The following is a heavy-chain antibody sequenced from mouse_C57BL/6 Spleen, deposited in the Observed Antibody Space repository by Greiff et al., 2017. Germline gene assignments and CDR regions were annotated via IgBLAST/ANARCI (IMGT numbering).Heavy chain of an antibody. D-gene: IGHD4-1*02. J-gene: IGHJ4*01. Sequence: QVQLQQPGAELVKPGASVKLSCKASGYTFTSYWMHWVKQRPGQGLEWIGMIHPNSGSTNYNEKFKSKATLTVDKSSSTAYMQLSSLTSEDSAVYYCARPTAYYAMDDWGQGTSVTVSS. CDR3: ARPTAYYAMDD. V-gene: IGHV1-64*01. CDR2: IHPNSGST. CDR1: GYTFTSYW.